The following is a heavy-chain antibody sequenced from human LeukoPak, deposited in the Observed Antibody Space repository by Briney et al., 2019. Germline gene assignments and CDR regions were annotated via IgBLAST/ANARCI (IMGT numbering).Heavy chain of an antibody. CDR1: GGSISSGGYY. D-gene: IGHD6-6*01. V-gene: IGHV4-31*03. CDR2: IYYSGST. CDR3: ARDASSSYWYFDL. J-gene: IGHJ2*01. Sequence: SQTLSLTCTVSGGSISSGGYYLSWIRQHPGKGLEWIVYIYYSGSTYYNPSLKSRVTISVDTSKNQFSLKLSSVTAADTAVYYCARDASSSYWYFDLWGRGTLVTVSS.